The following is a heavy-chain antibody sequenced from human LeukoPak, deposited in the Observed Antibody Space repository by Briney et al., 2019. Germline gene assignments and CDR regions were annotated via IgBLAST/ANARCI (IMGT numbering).Heavy chain of an antibody. CDR2: INPNGGAT. D-gene: IGHD3-22*01. V-gene: IGHV1-2*02. Sequence: ASVKVSCKASGHTFTDNYMHWVRQAPGQGLEWMGWINPNGGATNYAQKFQGRVTVTRDTSISTAYMELTRLTSDDTAVYYCARGGGSSGYPDYSGQGTLVTVSS. CDR1: GHTFTDNY. J-gene: IGHJ4*02. CDR3: ARGGGSSGYPDY.